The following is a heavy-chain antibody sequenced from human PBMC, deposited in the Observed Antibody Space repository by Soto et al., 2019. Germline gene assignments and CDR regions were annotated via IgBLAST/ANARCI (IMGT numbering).Heavy chain of an antibody. D-gene: IGHD2-15*01. V-gene: IGHV3-21*02. CDR3: ARGGGSLNS. CDR1: GFTFSVSA. Sequence: DVQLVESGGGLVKPGGSLRLSCEASGFTFSVSAMNWVRQAPGKGLEWVSSINGGSTSVHYADSVKGRFTISRDNANNSLSLQLNTLSVEDTAVYYCARGGGSLNSWGQGTLVSVSS. J-gene: IGHJ4*02. CDR2: INGGSTSV.